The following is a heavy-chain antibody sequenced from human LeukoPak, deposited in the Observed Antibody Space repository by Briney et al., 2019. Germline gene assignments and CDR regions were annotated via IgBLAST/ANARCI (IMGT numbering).Heavy chain of an antibody. CDR3: ARVSEYSSSWADWYFDL. CDR1: GGSISSYY. D-gene: IGHD6-13*01. V-gene: IGHV4-59*01. CDR2: IYYSGST. J-gene: IGHJ2*01. Sequence: SETLSLTCTVSGGSISSYYWSWIRQPPGKGLEWIGYIYYSGSTNYNPSLKSRVTISVDTSKNQFSLKLSSVTAADTAVYYRARVSEYSSSWADWYFDLWGRGTLVTVSS.